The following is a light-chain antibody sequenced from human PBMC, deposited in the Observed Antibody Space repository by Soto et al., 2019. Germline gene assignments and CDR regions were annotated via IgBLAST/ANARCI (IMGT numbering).Light chain of an antibody. J-gene: IGKJ2*01. V-gene: IGKV3-20*01. Sequence: EIVLTQSPGTLSLSPGERATLSCRASQSFTSTSLAWYQQKPGQAPRLLISGASRRAAGIPDRFSGSGSGTDFTLTISSLQPEDFATYYCQQSYSTPYTFGQGTKLEIK. CDR2: GAS. CDR3: QQSYSTPYT. CDR1: QSFTSTS.